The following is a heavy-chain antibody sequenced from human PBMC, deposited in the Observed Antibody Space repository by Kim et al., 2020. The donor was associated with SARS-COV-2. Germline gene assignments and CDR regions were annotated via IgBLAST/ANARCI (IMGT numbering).Heavy chain of an antibody. CDR1: GYTFTSYG. Sequence: ASVKVSCKASGYTFTSYGISWVRQAPGQGLEWMGWISAYNGNTNYAQKLQGRVTMTTDTSTSTAYMELRSLRSDDTAVYYCARKGPKGVAAGGWFDPWGQGTLVTVSP. J-gene: IGHJ5*02. D-gene: IGHD6-13*01. CDR2: ISAYNGNT. V-gene: IGHV1-18*01. CDR3: ARKGPKGVAAGGWFDP.